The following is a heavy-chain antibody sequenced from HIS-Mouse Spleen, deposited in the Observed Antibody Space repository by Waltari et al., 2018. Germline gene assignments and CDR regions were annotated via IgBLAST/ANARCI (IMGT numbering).Heavy chain of an antibody. CDR2: INPHRGGT. J-gene: IGHJ3*02. D-gene: IGHD2-2*01. Sequence: QVQLVQSGAEVKKPGASVKVSCKASGYTFTGYYMHWVRQAPGQGLEWMGWINPHRGGTSYAQKFQGRVTMTRDTSISTAYMELSRLRSDDTAVYYCARDSTGSPDAFDIWGQGTMVTVSS. V-gene: IGHV1-2*02. CDR3: ARDSTGSPDAFDI. CDR1: GYTFTGYY.